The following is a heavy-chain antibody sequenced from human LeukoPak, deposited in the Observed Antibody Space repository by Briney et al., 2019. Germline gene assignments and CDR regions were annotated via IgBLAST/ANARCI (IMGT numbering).Heavy chain of an antibody. J-gene: IGHJ6*02. CDR1: GFTFSDYY. CDR3: ARAWSLYGSGSYSYYYYGMDV. Sequence: GGSLRLSCAASGFTFSDYYMSWIRQAPGKGLEWVSYISSSGSTIYYADSVKGRFTISRDNAKNSLYLQMNSLRAEDTAVYYCARAWSLYGSGSYSYYYYGMDVWGQGTTVTVSS. V-gene: IGHV3-11*01. D-gene: IGHD3-10*01. CDR2: ISSSGSTI.